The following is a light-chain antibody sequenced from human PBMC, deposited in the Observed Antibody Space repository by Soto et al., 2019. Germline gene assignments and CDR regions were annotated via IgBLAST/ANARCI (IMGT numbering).Light chain of an antibody. CDR2: DAS. Sequence: EIVLAQSPATLSLSPGERATLSCGASQSVSSSYLAWYQQKPGLAPRLLIYDASTRATGIPARFSGSGSGTEFTLTISSLQSEDFALYYCQPYNNWTPALNFGGGTKVDI. J-gene: IGKJ4*01. V-gene: IGKV3-15*01. CDR1: QSVSSSY. CDR3: QPYNNWTPALN.